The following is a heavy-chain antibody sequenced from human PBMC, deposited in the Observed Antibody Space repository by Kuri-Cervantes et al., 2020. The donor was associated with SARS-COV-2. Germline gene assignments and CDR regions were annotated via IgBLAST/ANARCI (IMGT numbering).Heavy chain of an antibody. J-gene: IGHJ6*02. V-gene: IGHV1-69*10. CDR3: ARDSGEQLVLDYYYYYGMDV. Sequence: SVKVSCKASGGTFSSYAISWVRQAPGQGLEWMGGIIPIFGIANYAQKFQGRVTITADKSTSTAYMELSSLRSEDTAVYYCARDSGEQLVLDYYYYYGMDVWGQGTTVTVSS. CDR1: GGTFSSYA. CDR2: IIPIFGIA. D-gene: IGHD6-6*01.